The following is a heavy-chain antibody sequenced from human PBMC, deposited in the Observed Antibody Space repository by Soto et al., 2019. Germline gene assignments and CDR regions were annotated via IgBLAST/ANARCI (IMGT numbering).Heavy chain of an antibody. CDR3: ARGGGMGFDY. J-gene: IGHJ4*02. D-gene: IGHD3-16*01. CDR1: GFTVSSNY. CDR2: IYSGGST. V-gene: IGHV3-66*01. Sequence: GESLKISCAASGFTVSSNYMSWVRQAPGKGLEWVSVIYSGGSTYYADSVKGRFTISRHNSKNTLYLQMNSLRAEDTAVYYCARGGGMGFDYWGQGTLVTVSS.